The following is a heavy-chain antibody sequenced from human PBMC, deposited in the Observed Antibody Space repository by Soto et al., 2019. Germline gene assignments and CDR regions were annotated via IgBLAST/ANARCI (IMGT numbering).Heavy chain of an antibody. J-gene: IGHJ6*02. V-gene: IGHV3-23*01. D-gene: IGHD2-15*01. CDR2: ISGSGGST. Sequence: PVGSLRLSCAASGFTFSSYAMSWVRQAPVKVLEWVSAISGSGGSTYYADSVKVRFTISRDNSKNTLYLQMNSLRAEDTAVYYCAKGGGPYYYYYGMDVWGQGTKVTVSS. CDR1: GFTFSSYA. CDR3: AKGGGPYYYYYGMDV.